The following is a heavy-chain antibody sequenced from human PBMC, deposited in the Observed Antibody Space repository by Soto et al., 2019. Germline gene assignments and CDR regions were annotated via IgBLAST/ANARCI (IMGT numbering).Heavy chain of an antibody. J-gene: IGHJ6*02. CDR3: ARDRVDGELSYYYGMDV. Sequence: SETLSLTCTVSGGSISSGGYYWSWIRQHPGKGLEWIGYIYYSGSTYYNTSLKSRVTISVDTSKNQFSLKLSSVTAADTAVYYCARDRVDGELSYYYGMDVWGQGTTVTVSS. V-gene: IGHV4-31*03. CDR2: IYYSGST. CDR1: GGSISSGGYY. D-gene: IGHD3-10*01.